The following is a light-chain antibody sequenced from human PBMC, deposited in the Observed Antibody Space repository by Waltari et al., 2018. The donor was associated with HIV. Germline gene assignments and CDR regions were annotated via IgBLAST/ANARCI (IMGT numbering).Light chain of an antibody. Sequence: EVVMTQSPAAPSAFPGERATLSCRASQTVSRDLAWYQQKPGQAPRLLIYGATTRATDIPARFSGSGSGTEFTLTISSLQSEDFAVYYCQHYTNWPLTFGGGTKVEI. V-gene: IGKV3-15*01. J-gene: IGKJ4*01. CDR1: QTVSRD. CDR3: QHYTNWPLT. CDR2: GAT.